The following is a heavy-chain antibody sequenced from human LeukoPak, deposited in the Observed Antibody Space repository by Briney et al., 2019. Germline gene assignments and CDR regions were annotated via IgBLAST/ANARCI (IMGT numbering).Heavy chain of an antibody. CDR2: ISAYSGNT. CDR1: GYTFTSYG. J-gene: IGHJ4*02. V-gene: IGHV1-18*01. CDR3: ASGDNTGGPGDFDY. D-gene: IGHD7-27*01. Sequence: GASVKVSCKASGYTFTSYGISWVRQAPGQGLEWMGWISAYSGNTNYAQKLQGRVTMTTDTSTSTAYMELRSLRSDDTAVYYCASGDNTGGPGDFDYWGQGTLVTVSS.